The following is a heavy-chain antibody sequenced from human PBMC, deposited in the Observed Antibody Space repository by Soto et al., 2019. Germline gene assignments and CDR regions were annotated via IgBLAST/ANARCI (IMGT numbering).Heavy chain of an antibody. V-gene: IGHV5-10-1*04. CDR1: GYTFTSYW. CDR2: IDPTDSDT. J-gene: IGHJ5*02. CDR3: ARKETGWFDP. Sequence: GESLKISCKGSGYTFTSYWINWVRQMPGKGLEWMGRIDPTDSDTNYNPSFQGQVTISADKSISTAYLQWSSLKASDTAMYYCARKETGWFDPWGQGTLVTVSS.